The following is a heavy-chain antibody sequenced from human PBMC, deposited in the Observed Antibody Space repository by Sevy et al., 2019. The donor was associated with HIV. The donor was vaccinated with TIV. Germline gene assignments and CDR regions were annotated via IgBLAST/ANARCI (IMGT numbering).Heavy chain of an antibody. Sequence: GGSLRLSCAASGFTFGNFAMIWARQAPGKGLKWLSSIYHSGGTTYIVDSVKGRFTISRDNSKNTLYLQMDNLRADDTAIYYCAKSPTGSESKPDYWGQGTLVTVSS. CDR2: IYHSGGTT. J-gene: IGHJ4*02. CDR1: GFTFGNFA. V-gene: IGHV3-23*05. D-gene: IGHD2-8*02. CDR3: AKSPTGSESKPDY.